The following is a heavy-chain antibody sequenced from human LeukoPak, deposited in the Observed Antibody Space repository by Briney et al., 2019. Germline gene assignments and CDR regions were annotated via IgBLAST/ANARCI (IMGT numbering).Heavy chain of an antibody. Sequence: SQTLSLTCAISGDSVSSDTAAWNWIRLSPSRGLEWLGRIYYRSKWYNDYAISVKSRITTNPDTSKNQFSLQLNSVTPEDTAVYYCARVGREYDLPTIAYNWFDPWGQGTLVTVSS. CDR1: GDSVSSDTAA. CDR3: ARVGREYDLPTIAYNWFDP. CDR2: IYYRSKWYN. J-gene: IGHJ5*02. V-gene: IGHV6-1*01. D-gene: IGHD2-2*01.